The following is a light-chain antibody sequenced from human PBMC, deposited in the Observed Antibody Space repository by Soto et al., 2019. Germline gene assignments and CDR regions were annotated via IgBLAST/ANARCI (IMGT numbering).Light chain of an antibody. CDR3: LQDYNYPHT. CDR1: LPISNY. Sequence: DIQMTQSPSSLSASVGDRVTITCRASLPISNYLAWYQQKPGKIPNLLIYAASTLQAGVPSRFSGSGSGTDLTITISSLQPEDFETYYCLQDYNYPHTFGPGTKVDIK. J-gene: IGKJ3*01. V-gene: IGKV1-27*01. CDR2: AAS.